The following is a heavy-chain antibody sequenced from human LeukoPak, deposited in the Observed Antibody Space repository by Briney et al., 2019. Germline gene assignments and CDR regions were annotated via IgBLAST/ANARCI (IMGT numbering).Heavy chain of an antibody. CDR3: ASGASGGVVAAFDY. D-gene: IGHD2-15*01. V-gene: IGHV4-34*01. CDR1: GGSLSGYY. CDR2: INHSGST. Sequence: PSETLSLTCAVYGGSLSGYYWSWIRQPPGKGLEWIGEINHSGSTNYNPSLKSRVTTSVDTSKNQFSLKLSSVTAADTAVYYCASGASGGVVAAFDYWGQGTLVTVSS. J-gene: IGHJ4*02.